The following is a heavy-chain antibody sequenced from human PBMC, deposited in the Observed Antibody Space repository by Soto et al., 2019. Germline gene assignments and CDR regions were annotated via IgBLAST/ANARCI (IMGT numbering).Heavy chain of an antibody. V-gene: IGHV1-46*02. D-gene: IGHD2-21*02. J-gene: IGHJ4*02. CDR3: ARGLAQDVVTARDS. CDR2: MKASDGDT. CDR1: DYNFNKYY. Sequence: ASVKVSCKASDYNFNKYYVDWVRQAPGQGLEWVGIMKASDGDTTYAQKFLGRVTMTRDTSTSTAYMELSSLRAEDTAVYFCARGLAQDVVTARDSWGQGTLVTVSS.